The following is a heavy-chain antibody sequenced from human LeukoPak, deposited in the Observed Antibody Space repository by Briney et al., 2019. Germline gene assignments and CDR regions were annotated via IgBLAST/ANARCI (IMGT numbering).Heavy chain of an antibody. D-gene: IGHD6-19*01. Sequence: PGGSLRLSCAASGFTFSSYAMSWVRQAPGKGLEWVANIKQDGSEKYYVDSVKGRFTISRDNAKNSLYLQMNSLRAEDTAVYYCARSYSSGWYFEYYFDYWGQGTLVTVSS. CDR1: GFTFSSYA. J-gene: IGHJ4*02. CDR2: IKQDGSEK. CDR3: ARSYSSGWYFEYYFDY. V-gene: IGHV3-7*01.